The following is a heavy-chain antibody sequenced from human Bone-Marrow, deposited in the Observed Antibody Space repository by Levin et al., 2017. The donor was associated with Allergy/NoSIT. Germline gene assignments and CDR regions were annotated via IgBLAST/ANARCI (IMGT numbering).Heavy chain of an antibody. CDR2: IYYGGNS. CDR3: ASLCWNSRYSQI. CDR1: GGSITFSAYY. Sequence: SETLSLTCTVSGGSITFSAYYWGWIRQPPGKGLEWIGTIYYGGNSFNNPSLNGRDTISVDTSKNELSLRLTSVTAADTAVYYCASLCWNSRYSQIWGQGTLVTVSS. V-gene: IGHV4-39*07. J-gene: IGHJ4*02. D-gene: IGHD1-7*01.